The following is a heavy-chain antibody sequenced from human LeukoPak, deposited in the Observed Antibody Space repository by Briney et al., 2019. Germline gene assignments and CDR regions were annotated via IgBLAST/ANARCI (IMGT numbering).Heavy chain of an antibody. CDR1: GYSFTNYW. J-gene: IGHJ4*02. Sequence: GESLKLSFQGSGYSFTNYWIAWVRQMPGKGREWMGIIYPSDSDTRYSPSSQGQVTISADKSITTAYLQWSSLKASDTAMYYCARQRDSSYDSWGQGTLVTVSS. CDR3: ARQRDSSYDS. V-gene: IGHV5-51*01. CDR2: IYPSDSDT. D-gene: IGHD3-22*01.